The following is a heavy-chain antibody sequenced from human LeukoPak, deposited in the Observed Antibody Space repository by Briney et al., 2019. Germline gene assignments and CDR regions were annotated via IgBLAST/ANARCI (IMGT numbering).Heavy chain of an antibody. CDR3: SKGGPLGDTNRFDQ. CDR2: LAYDGTNE. J-gene: IGHJ4*02. CDR1: GFTFTKFW. D-gene: IGHD4-17*01. V-gene: IGHV3-30*18. Sequence: GGSLRLSCEASGFTFTKFWMSWVRQAPGKGLEWVALLAYDGTNEYYTDSVKGRFTISRDNSKNTVYLQMTSLRPEDTAVYYCSKGGPLGDTNRFDQWGQGVLVTVSS.